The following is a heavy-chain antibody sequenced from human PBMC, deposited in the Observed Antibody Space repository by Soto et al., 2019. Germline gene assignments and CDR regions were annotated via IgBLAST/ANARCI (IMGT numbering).Heavy chain of an antibody. V-gene: IGHV3-23*01. CDR1: GFTFSSYA. D-gene: IGHD6-19*01. Sequence: GSLRLSCGASGFTFSSYAMSWVRQAPGKGLEWVSAISGSGGSTYYADSVKGRFTISRDNSKNTLYLQMNSLRAEDTAVYYCAKDVVPAPSGWYGFEYFQHWGQGTLVTVSS. CDR2: ISGSGGST. J-gene: IGHJ1*01. CDR3: AKDVVPAPSGWYGFEYFQH.